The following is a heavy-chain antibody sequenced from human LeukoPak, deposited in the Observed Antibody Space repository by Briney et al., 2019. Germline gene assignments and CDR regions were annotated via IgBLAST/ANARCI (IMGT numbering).Heavy chain of an antibody. D-gene: IGHD3-10*01. CDR3: ARYYYGSGSPVDY. Sequence: GGSLRLSCAASGFTFSDYYMSWIRQAPGKGLEWGSYISSSGSTIYYADSVKGRFTISRNNAKNSLYLQMNSLRAEDTAVYYCARYYYGSGSPVDYWGQGTLVTASS. CDR1: GFTFSDYY. CDR2: ISSSGSTI. V-gene: IGHV3-11*01. J-gene: IGHJ4*02.